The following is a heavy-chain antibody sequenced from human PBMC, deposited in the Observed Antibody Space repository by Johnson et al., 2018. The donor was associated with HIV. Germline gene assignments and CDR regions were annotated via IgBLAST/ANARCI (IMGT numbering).Heavy chain of an antibody. J-gene: IGHJ3*02. CDR2: IRNDGSET. CDR1: GFDFSSSW. Sequence: VQLVESGGGLVQPGGSLRLSCATSGFDFSSSWMHWVRQAPGKGLVWVSCIRNDGSETAYADSVKGRFFIYSDNSKNTLYLQMNSLTDEDTAVYYCARDGEWELEDAFDIWGQGTMVTVSS. V-gene: IGHV3-74*01. CDR3: ARDGEWELEDAFDI. D-gene: IGHD1-26*01.